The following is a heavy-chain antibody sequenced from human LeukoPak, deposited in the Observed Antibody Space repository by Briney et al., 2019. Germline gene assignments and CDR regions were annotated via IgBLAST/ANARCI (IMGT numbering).Heavy chain of an antibody. D-gene: IGHD4-17*01. CDR2: ITTYNGNT. J-gene: IGHJ4*02. CDR1: GYTFTSYP. Sequence: ASVKVSCKASGYTFTSYPISWVRQAPGQGLEWMGWITTYNGNTNSAQKLQGRVTMTTDTSTSTAYMDLRGLRSDDTAVYYCARGYDYGDYVGDFDYWGQGTLVTVSP. CDR3: ARGYDYGDYVGDFDY. V-gene: IGHV1-18*01.